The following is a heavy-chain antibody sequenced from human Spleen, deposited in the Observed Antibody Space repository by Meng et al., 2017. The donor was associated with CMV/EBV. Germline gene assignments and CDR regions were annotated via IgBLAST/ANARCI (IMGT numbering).Heavy chain of an antibody. CDR2: IYSGGST. CDR3: ARDQCSGGSCYFDY. V-gene: IGHV3-66*02. CDR1: GFTVSSIY. J-gene: IGHJ4*02. Sequence: CAASGFTVSSIYMRWVRQAPGKGLEWVSLIYSGGSTYYADSVTGRFTISRDISKNTLYLQMNSLRAEDTAVYYCARDQCSGGSCYFDYWGQGTLVTVSS. D-gene: IGHD2-15*01.